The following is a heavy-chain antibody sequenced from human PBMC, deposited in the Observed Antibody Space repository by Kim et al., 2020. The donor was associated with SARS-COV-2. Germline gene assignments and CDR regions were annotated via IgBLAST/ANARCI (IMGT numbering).Heavy chain of an antibody. J-gene: IGHJ4*02. Sequence: GGSLRLSCAASGFTFDDYAMHWVRQAPGKGLEWVSGISWNSGSIGYADSVKGRFTISRDNAKNSLYLQMNSLRAEDTALYYCANGYGWGQGTLVTVSS. D-gene: IGHD1-1*01. CDR1: GFTFDDYA. CDR3: ANGYG. V-gene: IGHV3-9*01. CDR2: ISWNSGSI.